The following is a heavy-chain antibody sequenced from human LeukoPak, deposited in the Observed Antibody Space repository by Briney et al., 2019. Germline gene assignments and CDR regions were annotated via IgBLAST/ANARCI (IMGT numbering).Heavy chain of an antibody. CDR3: AKDCSSTSCYYYYYMDV. CDR1: GFTFSSYA. J-gene: IGHJ6*03. CDR2: ISGSGGST. V-gene: IGHV3-23*01. D-gene: IGHD2-2*01. Sequence: GGSLRLSCAASGFTFSSYAMSWVRQAPGKGLEWVSAISGSGGSTYYADSVKGRFTISRDNSKNTLYLQMNSLRAEDTAVYYCAKDCSSTSCYYYYYMDVWGKGTTVTVSS.